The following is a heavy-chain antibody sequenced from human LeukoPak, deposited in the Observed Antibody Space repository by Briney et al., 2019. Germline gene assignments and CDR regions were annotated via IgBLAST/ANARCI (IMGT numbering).Heavy chain of an antibody. J-gene: IGHJ5*02. D-gene: IGHD5-18*01. CDR2: IYHSGST. V-gene: IGHV4-38-2*02. CDR3: ARVEQDGGGYSYGLVWFDP. CDR1: GYSISSGYY. Sequence: SETLSLTCTVSGYSISSGYYWGWIRQPPGKGLGWIGSIYHSGSTYYNPSLKSRVTISVDTSKNQFSLKLSSVTAADTAVYYCARVEQDGGGYSYGLVWFDPWGQGTLVTVSS.